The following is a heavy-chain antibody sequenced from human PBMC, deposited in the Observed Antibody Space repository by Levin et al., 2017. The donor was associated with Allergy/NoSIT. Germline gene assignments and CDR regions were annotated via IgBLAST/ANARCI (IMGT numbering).Heavy chain of an antibody. J-gene: IGHJ4*02. CDR1: GGSFSNYY. CDR3: ARGPPVDYYDRSRFYYPFDH. V-gene: IGHV4-34*01. CDR2: INHSGST. Sequence: GSLRLSCAVYGGSFSNYYWSWIRQAPGKGLEWIGEINHSGSTNYNPSLKSRVTIAVDTSKNHFSLKLNSVTAADTAVYYCARGPPVDYYDRSRFYYPFDHWGQGTLVTVSS. D-gene: IGHD3-22*01.